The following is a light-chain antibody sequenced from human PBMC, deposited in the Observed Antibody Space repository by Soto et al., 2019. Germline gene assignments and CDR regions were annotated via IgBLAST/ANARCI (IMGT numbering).Light chain of an antibody. V-gene: IGLV1-44*01. CDR3: APWDDSLNGRV. CDR2: SNN. CDR1: SSNIGSNT. J-gene: IGLJ3*02. Sequence: QSVLTQPPSASGTPGQRVTISCSGSSSNIGSNTVNWYQQLPGTAPKLLIYSNNQRPSGVPDRFSGSKSGTSASLAISGLQSDDDADYYCAPWDDSLNGRVFGGGTKLTVL.